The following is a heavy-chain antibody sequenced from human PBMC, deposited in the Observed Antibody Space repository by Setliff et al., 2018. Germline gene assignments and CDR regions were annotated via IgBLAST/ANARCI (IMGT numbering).Heavy chain of an antibody. D-gene: IGHD2-21*02. CDR1: GGSFSGYF. CDR3: ARSPYVAVTAIPFDY. CDR2: VNDSGSA. V-gene: IGHV4-34*01. Sequence: PSETLSLTCDVFGGSFSGYFWAWIRQSPGKGLEWIGDVNDSGSANYKPSLKSRLTISRDTSKNQFSLKLSSVTAADTAVYYCARSPYVAVTAIPFDYWGQGTLVTVSS. J-gene: IGHJ4*02.